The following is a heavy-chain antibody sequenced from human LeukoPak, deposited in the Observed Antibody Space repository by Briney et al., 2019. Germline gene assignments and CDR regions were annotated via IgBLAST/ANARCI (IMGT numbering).Heavy chain of an antibody. D-gene: IGHD5-12*01. CDR1: GYTFTSYG. CDR2: ISAYNGNT. Sequence: GASVKVSCKASGYTFTSYGISRVRQAPGQGLEWMGWISAYNGNTNYAQKLQSRVTMTTDTSTSTAYMELRRLRSDDTAVYYCARDVGYSGYDGRDYWGQGTLVTVSS. J-gene: IGHJ4*02. CDR3: ARDVGYSGYDGRDY. V-gene: IGHV1-18*01.